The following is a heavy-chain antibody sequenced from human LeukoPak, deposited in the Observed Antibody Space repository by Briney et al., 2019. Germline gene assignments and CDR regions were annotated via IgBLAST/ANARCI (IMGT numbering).Heavy chain of an antibody. D-gene: IGHD6-13*01. CDR3: ARDEYSSSRSTH. J-gene: IGHJ4*02. V-gene: IGHV3-23*01. CDR2: ISGSGGST. CDR1: GFTFSSYE. Sequence: PGGSLRLSCAASGFTFSSYEMNWVRQAPGKGLEWVSAISGSGGSTYYADSVKGRFTISRDNAKNTLYLQMNSLRAEDTAVYYCARDEYSSSRSTHWGQGTLVTVSS.